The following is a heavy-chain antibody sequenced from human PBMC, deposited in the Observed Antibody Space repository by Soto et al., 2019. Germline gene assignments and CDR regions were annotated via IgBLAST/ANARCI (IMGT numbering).Heavy chain of an antibody. Sequence: ASVKVSCKASGYTFTGYYMHWVRQAPGQGLEWMGWINPNSGSTNYAQKFQGRVTMTRDTSISTAYMELSRLRSDDTAVYYCERGAVAGIWTFDYWGQGTLVTVSS. V-gene: IGHV1-2*02. CDR2: INPNSGST. J-gene: IGHJ4*02. CDR3: ERGAVAGIWTFDY. CDR1: GYTFTGYY. D-gene: IGHD6-19*01.